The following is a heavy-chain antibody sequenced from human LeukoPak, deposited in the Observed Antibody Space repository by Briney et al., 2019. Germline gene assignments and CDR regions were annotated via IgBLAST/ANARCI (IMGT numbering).Heavy chain of an antibody. CDR3: ARDSFGVRGFDH. CDR1: GFTFIQYY. J-gene: IGHJ4*02. V-gene: IGHV1-46*01. Sequence: GASVKVSWQDSGFTFIQYYMHRVRQGSGEGVEWMGIVDPSGDIATYAQKFQGRVTLTTDTSTSTFYMELSSLRSEDTAIYYCARDSFGVRGFDHWGQGTPVTVSS. D-gene: IGHD3-10*01. CDR2: VDPSGDIA.